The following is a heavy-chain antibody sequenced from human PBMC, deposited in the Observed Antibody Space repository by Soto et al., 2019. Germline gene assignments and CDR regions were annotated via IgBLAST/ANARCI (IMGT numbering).Heavy chain of an antibody. CDR2: ISVSSDTI. Sequence: GGPLTLSCPVCGFCLTRCSLNRLSQAPGRGLEWVSTISVSSDTIYYADSVKGRFTISRDNAKNPLYLQMNSLRDEDTAVYYCARWVEAKYYYYGMDVWGQGTTVTVSS. V-gene: IGHV3-48*02. D-gene: IGHD1-26*01. CDR1: GFCLTRCS. J-gene: IGHJ6*02. CDR3: ARWVEAKYYYYGMDV.